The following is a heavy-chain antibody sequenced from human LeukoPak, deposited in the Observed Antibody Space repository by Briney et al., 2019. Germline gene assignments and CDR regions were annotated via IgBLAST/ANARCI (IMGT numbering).Heavy chain of an antibody. CDR2: ISGSGGST. V-gene: IGHV3-23*01. CDR1: GFIVNDHA. Sequence: PGGSLRLSCVASGFIVNDHAMHWVRQTPGKGLEWVSAISGSGGSTYYADSVKGRFTISRDNSKNTLYLEMNSLRAEDTAVYYCAKAPFGVVIYFDYWGQGTLVTVSS. J-gene: IGHJ4*02. D-gene: IGHD3-3*01. CDR3: AKAPFGVVIYFDY.